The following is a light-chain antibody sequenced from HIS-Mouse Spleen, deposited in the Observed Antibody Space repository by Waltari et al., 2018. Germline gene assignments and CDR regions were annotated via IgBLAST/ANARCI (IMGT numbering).Light chain of an antibody. CDR3: SSYAGSNNLV. V-gene: IGLV2-8*01. CDR2: EVS. CDR1: SSDVGGYNY. J-gene: IGLJ2*01. Sequence: QSALTQPPSASGSPGQSVTISCTGTSSDVGGYNYVSWYQQHPGKAPKLMIYEVSKRPSGGPGRFSVSKSRNTASRTVSWLQAEDEADYYCSSYAGSNNLVFGGGTKLTVL.